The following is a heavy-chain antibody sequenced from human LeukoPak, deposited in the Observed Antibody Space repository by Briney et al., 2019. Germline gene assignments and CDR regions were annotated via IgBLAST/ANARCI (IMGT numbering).Heavy chain of an antibody. J-gene: IGHJ4*02. D-gene: IGHD3-22*01. Sequence: PSETLSLTCTVSGYSISSGYYWGWIRQPPGKGLEWIGSIYHSGSTYYNPSLKSRVTISVDTSKNQFSLKLSSVTAADTAVYYCARSMYYYDSSGPSADYWGQGTLVTVSS. CDR1: GYSISSGYY. CDR3: ARSMYYYDSSGPSADY. CDR2: IYHSGST. V-gene: IGHV4-38-2*02.